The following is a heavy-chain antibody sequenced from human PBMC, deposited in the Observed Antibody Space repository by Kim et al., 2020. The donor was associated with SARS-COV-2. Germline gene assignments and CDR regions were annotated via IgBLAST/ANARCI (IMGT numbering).Heavy chain of an antibody. J-gene: IGHJ6*04. D-gene: IGHD3-22*01. V-gene: IGHV4-39*01. CDR1: GGSFSSTNAY. CDR2: VYYGETT. CDR3: ARRGGYYPSDYNYGMDV. Sequence: SETLSLTCSVSGGSFSSTNAYWGWIRQPPGKGLEWIGSVYYGETTYINPSLEGRVTISTQTSKNQFSLRLSAVTAADTAVYYCARRGGYYPSDYNYGMDVWGKGTTVIVSP.